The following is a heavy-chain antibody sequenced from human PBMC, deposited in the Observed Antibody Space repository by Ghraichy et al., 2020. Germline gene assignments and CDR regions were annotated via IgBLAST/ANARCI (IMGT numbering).Heavy chain of an antibody. CDR3: ARDRRYCGNNCYLYYYYGMDL. CDR1: GVSVSSNQ. Sequence: GGSLRLSCAASGVSVSSNQMAWVRQAPGKGLEWVSILYSDGSGFYADTVRGRFTISRDESKNTLYLQMNSLRVEDTAVYYCARDRRYCGNNCYLYYYYGMDLWVRGTTVTVSS. J-gene: IGHJ6*02. CDR2: LYSDGSG. V-gene: IGHV3-53*01. D-gene: IGHD2-21*01.